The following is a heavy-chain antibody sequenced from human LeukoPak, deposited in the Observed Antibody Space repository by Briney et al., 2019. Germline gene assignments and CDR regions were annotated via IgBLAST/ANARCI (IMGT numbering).Heavy chain of an antibody. Sequence: SETLSLTCIVSGGSISSSSYYWGWIRQPPGKGLEWIGCIYYSGSTNYNPSLKSRVTISVDTSKNQFSLKLSSVTAADTAVYYCARDLLNWFDPWGQGTLVTVSS. CDR3: ARDLLNWFDP. V-gene: IGHV4-61*01. CDR1: GGSISSSSYY. CDR2: IYYSGST. J-gene: IGHJ5*02. D-gene: IGHD2-21*01.